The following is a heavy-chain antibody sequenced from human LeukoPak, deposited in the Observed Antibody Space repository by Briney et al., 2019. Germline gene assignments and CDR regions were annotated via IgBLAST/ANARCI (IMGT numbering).Heavy chain of an antibody. CDR2: VDPKDGKT. CDR1: GYTFTDYY. CDR3: ATSVHYCNSASCYALADAFDI. J-gene: IGHJ3*02. V-gene: IGHV1-69-2*01. D-gene: IGHD2-2*01. Sequence: ATVKLSCKASGYTFTDYYMHWVQQAPGKGLEWMGRVDPKDGKTIYAEKFQGRVTFTADTSTDTVYMDLSSLRSEDTAVYYCATSVHYCNSASCYALADAFDIWGQGTMVTVSS.